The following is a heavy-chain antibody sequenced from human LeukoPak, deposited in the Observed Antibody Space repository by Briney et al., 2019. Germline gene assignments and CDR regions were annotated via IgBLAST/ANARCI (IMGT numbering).Heavy chain of an antibody. J-gene: IGHJ4*02. CDR1: GGSISSSTYY. D-gene: IGHD3-22*01. CDR2: IYYSGST. CDR3: AGPLLTYYSDSSAYS. Sequence: MPSETLSLTCTVSGGSISSSTYYWGWIRQPPGKGLEWIGIIYYSGSTYYNPSLKTRVTISIDTSRNQFSLKLSSVTAADTAVYYCAGPLLTYYSDSSAYSWGQGTLVTVSS. V-gene: IGHV4-39*01.